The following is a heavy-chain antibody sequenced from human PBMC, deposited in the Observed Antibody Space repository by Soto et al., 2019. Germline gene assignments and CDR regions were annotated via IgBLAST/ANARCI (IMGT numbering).Heavy chain of an antibody. CDR1: GFTFSSYG. V-gene: IGHV3-33*01. D-gene: IGHD1-26*01. CDR3: ARGGGATSWYYFDY. CDR2: IWYGGSNK. Sequence: PGGSLRLSCAASGFTFSSYGMHWVRQAPGKGLEWVAVIWYGGSNKYYADSVKGRFTISRDNSKNTLYLQMNSLRAEDTAVHYCARGGGATSWYYFDYWGQGTLVTVSS. J-gene: IGHJ4*02.